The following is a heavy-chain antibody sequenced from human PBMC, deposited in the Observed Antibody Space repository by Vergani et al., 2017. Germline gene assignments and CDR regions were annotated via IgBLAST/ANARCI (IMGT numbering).Heavy chain of an antibody. Sequence: QVQLQQWGGGLLKPSETLSLTCVVNGGSFTSYHWTWIRQSPGEGLEWVGDIDHTVRPDYNPSLKSRLTMSVDKSRNQFSLTLNSVPATDTAIYFCERVNTETNGHLYYYYYMDVWGQGTAVTVS. D-gene: IGHD4-11*01. J-gene: IGHJ6*03. V-gene: IGHV4-34*01. CDR2: IDHTVRP. CDR1: GGSFTSYH. CDR3: ERVNTETNGHLYYYYYMDV.